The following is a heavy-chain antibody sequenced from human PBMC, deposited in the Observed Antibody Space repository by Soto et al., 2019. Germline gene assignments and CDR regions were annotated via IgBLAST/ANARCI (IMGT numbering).Heavy chain of an antibody. CDR3: ARVRITMVRGVIITPYYMDV. CDR1: GGSFSGYY. J-gene: IGHJ6*03. Sequence: SETLSLTCAVYGGSFSGYYWSWIRQPPGKGLEWIGEINHSGSTNYNPSLKSRVTISVDTSKNQFSLKLSSVTAADTAVYYCARVRITMVRGVIITPYYMDVWGKGTTVTVSS. D-gene: IGHD3-10*01. CDR2: INHSGST. V-gene: IGHV4-34*01.